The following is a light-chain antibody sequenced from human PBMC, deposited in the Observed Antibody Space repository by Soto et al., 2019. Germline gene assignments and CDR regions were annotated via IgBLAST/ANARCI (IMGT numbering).Light chain of an antibody. J-gene: IGKJ2*01. V-gene: IGKV3-11*01. CDR1: QSVPRH. Sequence: EIVLTQSPATLSLSPGERATLSCRASQSVPRHFAWYQQKPGQAPRLLIYDISNRAAGSPARFSGSGSGTDFTLIISSLEPEDSAVYYCQQRSSWPRNTFGQGTKLEI. CDR2: DIS. CDR3: QQRSSWPRNT.